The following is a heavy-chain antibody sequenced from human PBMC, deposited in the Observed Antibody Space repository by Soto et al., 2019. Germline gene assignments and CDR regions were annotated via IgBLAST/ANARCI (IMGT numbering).Heavy chain of an antibody. D-gene: IGHD3-22*01. CDR1: GFTFTNYG. Sequence: PGGSLRLSCAASGFTFTNYGMHWVRQAPGKGLEWVGRIKSKTDGGTTDYAAPVKGRFTISRDDSKNKLYLQMNSLKTEDTAVYYCTTDPVTMIVVVPSSGWGQGTLVTVSS. CDR3: TTDPVTMIVVVPSSG. J-gene: IGHJ4*02. CDR2: IKSKTDGGTT. V-gene: IGHV3-15*07.